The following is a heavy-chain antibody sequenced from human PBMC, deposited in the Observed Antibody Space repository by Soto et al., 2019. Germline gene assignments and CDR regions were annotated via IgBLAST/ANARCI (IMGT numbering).Heavy chain of an antibody. V-gene: IGHV3-30*18. J-gene: IGHJ6*02. CDR3: AKDLIGPPRYYYYGMDV. D-gene: IGHD2-8*01. Sequence: AGGSLRLSCAASGFTFSSYGMHWVRQAPGKGLEWVAVISYDGSNKYYADSVKGRFTISRDNSKNTLYLQMNSLRAEDTAVYYRAKDLIGPPRYYYYGMDVWGQGTTVTV. CDR1: GFTFSSYG. CDR2: ISYDGSNK.